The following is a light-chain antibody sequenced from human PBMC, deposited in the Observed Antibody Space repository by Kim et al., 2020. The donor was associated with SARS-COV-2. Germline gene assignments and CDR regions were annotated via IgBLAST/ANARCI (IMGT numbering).Light chain of an antibody. CDR2: GAS. CDR1: QGISSR. V-gene: IGKV1D-12*01. Sequence: SSTVGTRVTITCRAGQGISSRLAWYQQKPGKAPNLLIYGASTLQSGVPSRFSGSGSGTDFTLTISSLQPEDFATYYCQQTNSFPRTFGPGTKLEI. CDR3: QQTNSFPRT. J-gene: IGKJ2*01.